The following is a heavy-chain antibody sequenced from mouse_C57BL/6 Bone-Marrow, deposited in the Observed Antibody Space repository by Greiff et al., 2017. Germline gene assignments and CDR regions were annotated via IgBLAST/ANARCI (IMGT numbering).Heavy chain of an antibody. V-gene: IGHV1-59*01. CDR3: ARSYYGNHGGFAY. D-gene: IGHD2-1*01. Sequence: QVQLQQSGAELVRPGTSVKLSCKASGYTFTSYWMHWVKQRPGQGLEWIGVIDPSDSYTNYNQKLKGKATLTVDTSTSTAYMQLSSLTSEDSAVYYCARSYYGNHGGFAYWGQGTLVTVSA. CDR2: IDPSDSYT. J-gene: IGHJ3*01. CDR1: GYTFTSYW.